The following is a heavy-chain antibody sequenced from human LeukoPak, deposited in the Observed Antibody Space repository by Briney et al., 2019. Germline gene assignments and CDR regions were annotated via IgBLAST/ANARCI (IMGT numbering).Heavy chain of an antibody. CDR1: GFTFSSSA. D-gene: IGHD1-26*01. Sequence: GRSLTLSCAASGFTFSSSAMNWVRQAQGKGLEWVSAISISGDDTYYAESVKGRFTISRDNSKNTLYLRMNSLRAEDTAVYFCANPEWGTYLVGFDYWGQGTLVTVSS. V-gene: IGHV3-23*01. CDR2: ISISGDDT. CDR3: ANPEWGTYLVGFDY. J-gene: IGHJ4*02.